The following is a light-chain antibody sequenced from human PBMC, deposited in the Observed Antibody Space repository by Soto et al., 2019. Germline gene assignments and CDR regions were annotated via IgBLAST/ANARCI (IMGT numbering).Light chain of an antibody. CDR2: EES. CDR1: QTISSW. Sequence: IQMTQSPSSLSASVGDRVTITCRASQTISSWLAWYQQKPGKPPKLLIYEESTLHSGVPSRFSGRKSGTQFTLTIDSLQPDDFATYYCQQANSFPFTFGQGTRLEIK. J-gene: IGKJ5*01. CDR3: QQANSFPFT. V-gene: IGKV1-12*01.